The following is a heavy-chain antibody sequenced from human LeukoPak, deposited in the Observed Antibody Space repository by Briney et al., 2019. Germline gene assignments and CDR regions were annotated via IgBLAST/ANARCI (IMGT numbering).Heavy chain of an antibody. Sequence: ASVKVSCKASGYTFTSYGISWVRQAPGQGLEWMGWISAYNGNTNYAQKLQGRVTMTADTSTSTAYMELRSLRSDDTAVYYCARLEGATYYYDSTTSGDYWGQGTLVTVSS. CDR1: GYTFTSYG. V-gene: IGHV1-18*01. D-gene: IGHD3-22*01. J-gene: IGHJ4*02. CDR2: ISAYNGNT. CDR3: ARLEGATYYYDSTTSGDY.